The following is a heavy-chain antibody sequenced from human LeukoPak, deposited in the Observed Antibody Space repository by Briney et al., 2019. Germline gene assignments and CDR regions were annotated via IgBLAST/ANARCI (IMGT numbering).Heavy chain of an antibody. CDR3: ARATTVYCTKGVCYYNWFDP. D-gene: IGHD2-8*01. V-gene: IGHV4-39*07. J-gene: IGHJ5*02. CDR1: GVSISSSSYY. CDR2: LYYSGST. Sequence: PSETLSLTCTVSGVSISSSSYYWGWIRQPPGKGLEWIGSLYYSGSTYYNPSLKSRVTISVDTSKNQFSLKLSSVTAADTAVYYCARATTVYCTKGVCYYNWFDPWGQGTLVTVSS.